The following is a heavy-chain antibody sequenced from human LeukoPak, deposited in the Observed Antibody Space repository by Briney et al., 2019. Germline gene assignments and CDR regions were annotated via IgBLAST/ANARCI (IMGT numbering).Heavy chain of an antibody. CDR3: ARDKRYSSGTAYYFDY. Sequence: SETLSLTCTVSGGSVSSGSYYWSWIRQPPGKGLEWIGYIYYSGGTNYNPSLKSRVTISVDTSKNQFSLKLSSVAAADTAVYYCARDKRYSSGTAYYFDYWGQGTLVTVSS. J-gene: IGHJ4*02. V-gene: IGHV4-61*01. CDR2: IYYSGGT. D-gene: IGHD6-19*01. CDR1: GGSVSSGSYY.